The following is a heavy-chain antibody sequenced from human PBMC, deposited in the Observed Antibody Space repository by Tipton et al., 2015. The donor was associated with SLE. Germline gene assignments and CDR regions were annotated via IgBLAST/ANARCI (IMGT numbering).Heavy chain of an antibody. CDR2: IYPKNGGT. V-gene: IGHV1-2*02. J-gene: IGHJ2*01. CDR3: VRENWYFDF. CDR1: GYTFSDYF. Sequence: QLVQSGPEVKKPGVSVKVSCKASGYTFSDYFMHWVRQAPGQGLEWMGWIYPKNGGTYYAQKFQGRVTMTRDTSINTVYMEMTRLTSDDTAVYYCVRENWYFDFWGRGTLVTVSS.